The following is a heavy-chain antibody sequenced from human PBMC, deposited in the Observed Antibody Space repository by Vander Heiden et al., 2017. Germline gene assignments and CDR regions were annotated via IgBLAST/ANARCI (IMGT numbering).Heavy chain of an antibody. CDR3: ARGPSNYYGMDV. CDR2: IDPNSGII. CDR1: GYTFNGYF. J-gene: IGHJ6*02. Sequence: QVQLVQSGAEVKKPGASVKVYCKASGYTFNGYFMHWVRQAPGQGLEWMGWIDPNSGIINFAQRFLGRVTMTRDTSISTAYMELSRLTSDDTAVYYCARGPSNYYGMDVWGQGTTVTVSS. V-gene: IGHV1-2*02.